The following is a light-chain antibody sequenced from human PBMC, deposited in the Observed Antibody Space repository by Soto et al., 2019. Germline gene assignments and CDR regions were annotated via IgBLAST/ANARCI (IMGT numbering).Light chain of an antibody. CDR1: QSVSSYY. V-gene: IGKV3-20*01. CDR2: GAS. CDR3: QQYGSSPPT. Sequence: EIVLTQSPGTLSLSPGERATLSCRASQSVSSYYLAWYQQKPGQGPRLLIYGASSRATGTPDRFSGSGSGTDFTLTINRLEPEDFALYYCQQYGSSPPTFGQGTKVDIK. J-gene: IGKJ1*01.